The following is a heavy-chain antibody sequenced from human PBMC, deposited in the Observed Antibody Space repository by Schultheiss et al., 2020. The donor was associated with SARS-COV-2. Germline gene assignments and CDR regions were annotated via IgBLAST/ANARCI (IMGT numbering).Heavy chain of an antibody. V-gene: IGHV3-48*01. CDR1: GFTFSGSA. J-gene: IGHJ4*02. Sequence: GGSLRLSCAASGFTFSGSAMHWVRQASGKGLEWVSYISSSGSTIYYADSVKGRFTISRDNSKNTLYLQMNSLRAEDTAVYYCAREAGYSGYYPPDYWGQGTLVTVSS. CDR2: ISSSGSTI. CDR3: AREAGYSGYYPPDY. D-gene: IGHD5-12*01.